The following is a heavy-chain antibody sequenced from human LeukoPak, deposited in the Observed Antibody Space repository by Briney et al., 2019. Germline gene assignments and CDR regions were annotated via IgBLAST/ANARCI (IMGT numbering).Heavy chain of an antibody. J-gene: IGHJ4*02. V-gene: IGHV4-31*03. D-gene: IGHD1-1*01. CDR3: ARPSRGYGYFDY. Sequence: TSETLSLTCTVSGGSISSGGYYWSWIRQHPGEGLEWIGYIYYSGSTYYNPSLKSRVTISVDTSKNQFSLKLSSVTAADTAVYYCARPSRGYGYFDYWGQGTLVTVSS. CDR1: GGSISSGGYY. CDR2: IYYSGST.